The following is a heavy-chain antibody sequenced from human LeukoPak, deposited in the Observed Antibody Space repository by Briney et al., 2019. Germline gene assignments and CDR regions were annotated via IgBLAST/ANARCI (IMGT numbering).Heavy chain of an antibody. CDR1: GFTFSSYA. V-gene: IGHV3-23*01. CDR2: IDSGSTT. J-gene: IGHJ3*02. CDR3: ARERDSSSRDAFDI. Sequence: GGSLRLSCAASGFTFSSYAMNWVRQAPGKGLEWVSAIDSGSTTYYADSVKGRFTISRDSSKNTLYLQMNSLRAEDTAVYYCARERDSSSRDAFDIWGQGTMVTVSS. D-gene: IGHD6-13*01.